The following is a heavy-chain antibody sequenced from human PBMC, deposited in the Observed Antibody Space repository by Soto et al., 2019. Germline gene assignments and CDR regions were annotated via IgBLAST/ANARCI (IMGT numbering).Heavy chain of an antibody. CDR2: INHSGTT. CDR3: ARGRFGDGSRSYNWFDP. J-gene: IGHJ5*02. D-gene: IGHD3-10*01. Sequence: LTSAAEDGMFIGFDWSRIRQNPGRGLEWIGEINHSGTTNYNPSLKSRVAISVDTPKNQFYLNLYSVIAADTAVYYCARGRFGDGSRSYNWFDPWGPGKMVTVSS. V-gene: IGHV4-34*01. CDR1: DGMFIGFD.